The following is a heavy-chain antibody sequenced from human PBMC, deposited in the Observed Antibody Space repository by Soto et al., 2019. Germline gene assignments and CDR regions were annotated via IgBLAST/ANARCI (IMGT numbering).Heavy chain of an antibody. CDR3: ARYCSPTSCTIRYGMDV. D-gene: IGHD2-2*01. CDR1: GFTFSTYA. CDR2: VSGSGGTT. V-gene: IGHV3-23*01. J-gene: IGHJ6*02. Sequence: EVQLLESGGGSVQPGGSLRLSCVASGFTFSTYAMSWVRQAPREGLEWVSVVSGSGGTTYYADSVKGRFTISRDNSKNTLYLQMNSLRAEDSATYYCARYCSPTSCTIRYGMDVWGQGTTVTVSS.